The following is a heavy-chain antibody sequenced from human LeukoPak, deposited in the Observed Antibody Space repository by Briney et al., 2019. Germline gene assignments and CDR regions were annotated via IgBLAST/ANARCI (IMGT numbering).Heavy chain of an antibody. CDR1: GYSISSGYY. V-gene: IGHV4-38-2*02. D-gene: IGHD3-10*01. Sequence: SETLSLTCTVSGYSISSGYYWGWTRQPPGKGLEWIGSIYHSGSTYYNPSLKSRVTISVDTSKNQFSLKLSSVTAADTAVYYCARTMLRGLYYFDQWGQGTLVTVSS. CDR3: ARTMLRGLYYFDQ. J-gene: IGHJ4*02. CDR2: IYHSGST.